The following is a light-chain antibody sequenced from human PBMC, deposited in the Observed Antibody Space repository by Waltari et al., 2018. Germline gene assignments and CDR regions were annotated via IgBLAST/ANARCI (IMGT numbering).Light chain of an antibody. CDR2: AYS. CDR3: QSYDSALSAV. Sequence: QSVLTQPPSVSGAPGQTVTISCAGSSSNIGAGYDVHWYQQLPGAAPKLLIYAYSSRPSGVPDRFYGTQSGTSASLAINGLQPEDEADYYCQSYDSALSAVFGGGTKVTVL. J-gene: IGLJ3*02. V-gene: IGLV1-40*01. CDR1: SSNIGAGYD.